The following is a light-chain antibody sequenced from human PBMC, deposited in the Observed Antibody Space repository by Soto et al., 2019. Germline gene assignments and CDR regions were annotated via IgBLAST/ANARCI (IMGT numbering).Light chain of an antibody. CDR3: GSYAGSSTYVL. Sequence: QSVLTQPRSVSGSPGQSVTISCTGTSSDVGGYNYVSWYQQHPGKAPKLMIYDVSKRPSGVPDRFSGSKSGNTPSLTIAGLQAEDKADYARGSYAGSSTYVLFGGGTKRSGL. V-gene: IGLV2-11*01. J-gene: IGLJ2*01. CDR1: SSDVGGYNY. CDR2: DVS.